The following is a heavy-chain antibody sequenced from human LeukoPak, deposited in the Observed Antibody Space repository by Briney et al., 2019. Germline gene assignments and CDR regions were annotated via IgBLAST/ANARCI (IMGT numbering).Heavy chain of an antibody. CDR3: AKADDFWSGYYDY. J-gene: IGHJ4*02. CDR2: ISGSGGST. Sequence: GGSLRLSCAASGFTFSSYAMSWVRQAPGKGLEWVSAISGSGGSTYYADSVKGRFTIFRDNSKNTLYLQMNSLRAEDTAVYYCAKADDFWSGYYDYWGQGTLVTVSS. D-gene: IGHD3-3*01. CDR1: GFTFSSYA. V-gene: IGHV3-23*01.